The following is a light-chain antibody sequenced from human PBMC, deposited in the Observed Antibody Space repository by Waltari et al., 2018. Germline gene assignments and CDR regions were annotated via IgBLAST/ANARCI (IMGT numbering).Light chain of an antibody. CDR3: QSYDSSLSGWV. Sequence: QSVLTQPPSVSGAPGQRVTISCTGSSSNIGAGYDVHWYQQLPGTAPKLLSYGNSNRPAGGPDRCSGSKSGTSASLAITGLQADDEADYYCQSYDSSLSGWVFGGGTKLTVL. V-gene: IGLV1-40*01. CDR2: GNS. J-gene: IGLJ3*02. CDR1: SSNIGAGYD.